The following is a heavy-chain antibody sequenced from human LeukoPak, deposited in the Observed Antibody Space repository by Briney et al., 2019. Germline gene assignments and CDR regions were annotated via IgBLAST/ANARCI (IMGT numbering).Heavy chain of an antibody. V-gene: IGHV1-69*13. J-gene: IGHJ4*02. CDR1: GGTFSSYA. CDR3: ARPKKLEGGEFDY. Sequence: RASVKVSYKASGGTFSSYAISWVRQAPGQGLEWMGGIIPIFGTANYAQKFQGRVTITADESTSTAYMELSSLRSEDTAVYYCARPKKLEGGEFDYWGQGTLVTVSS. D-gene: IGHD3-16*01. CDR2: IIPIFGTA.